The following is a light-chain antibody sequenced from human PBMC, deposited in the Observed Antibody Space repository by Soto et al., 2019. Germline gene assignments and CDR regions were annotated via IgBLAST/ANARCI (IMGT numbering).Light chain of an antibody. V-gene: IGLV2-11*01. CDR3: CSYGGGYTPLV. CDR1: RNDVGVYNY. Sequence: QSALTQPRSVSASPGQSVTLSCTRSRNDVGVYNYVSWYQQHPGKAPKLMIYDVSKRPSGVPGRFSGSKSGNTASLTISGLQAEDEADYYCCSYGGGYTPLVFGGGTKVTVI. CDR2: DVS. J-gene: IGLJ2*01.